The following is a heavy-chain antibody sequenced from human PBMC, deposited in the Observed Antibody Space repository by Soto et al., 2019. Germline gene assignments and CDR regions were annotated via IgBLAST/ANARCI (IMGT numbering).Heavy chain of an antibody. CDR3: ARGPRVSSTGTGAH. D-gene: IGHD1-1*01. V-gene: IGHV3-74*01. CDR2: ISDDGSTA. CDR1: GFTFSSYW. J-gene: IGHJ4*02. Sequence: GGSRRLSWAVSGFTFSSYWMHWVRQVPGKGLTWVSRISDDGSTATYADSVKGRFVISRDNAKNSLYLEMNTLRADDSGLYYCARGPRVSSTGTGAHWGRGTLVTVSS.